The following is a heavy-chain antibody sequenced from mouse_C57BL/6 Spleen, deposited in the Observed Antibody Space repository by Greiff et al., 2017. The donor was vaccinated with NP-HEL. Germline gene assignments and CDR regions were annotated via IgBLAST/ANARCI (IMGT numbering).Heavy chain of an antibody. D-gene: IGHD3-2*02. CDR2: INPYNGGT. Sequence: DVHLVESGPVLVKPGASVKMSCKASGYTFTDYYMNWVKQSHGKSLEWIGVINPYNGGTSYNQKFKGKATLTVDKSSSTAYMELNSLTSEDSAVYYCARSRSSGYHYAMDYWGQGTSVTVSS. V-gene: IGHV1-19*01. CDR1: GYTFTDYY. J-gene: IGHJ4*01. CDR3: ARSRSSGYHYAMDY.